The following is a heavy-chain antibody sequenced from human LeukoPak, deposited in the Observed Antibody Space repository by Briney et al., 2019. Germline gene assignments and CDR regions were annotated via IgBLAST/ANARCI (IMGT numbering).Heavy chain of an antibody. J-gene: IGHJ4*02. CDR2: IYYSGST. CDR3: ARHFYGSGSYYNLFEVLYYFDY. D-gene: IGHD3-10*01. V-gene: IGHV4-39*01. Sequence: PGGSLRLSCAASGFTFSSYGMSWVRQPPGKGLEWIGSIYYSGSTYYNPSLKSRVTISVDTSKNQFSLKLSSVTAADTAVYYCARHFYGSGSYYNLFEVLYYFDYWGQGTLVTVSS. CDR1: GFTFSSYG.